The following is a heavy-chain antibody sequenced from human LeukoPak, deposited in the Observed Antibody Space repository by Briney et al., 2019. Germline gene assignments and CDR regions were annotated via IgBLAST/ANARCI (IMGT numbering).Heavy chain of an antibody. CDR1: GFTFSTYW. D-gene: IGHD1-26*01. J-gene: IGHJ3*02. Sequence: GGSLRLSCAASGFTFSTYWMHWVRQAPGKGLVWVSRINSDGSSTTYADSVKGRFTISRDNAKNTLYLQMNSLRAEDTAVYYCARTTSMSYVGDAFDIWGQGTMVTVSS. CDR3: ARTTSMSYVGDAFDI. V-gene: IGHV3-74*01. CDR2: INSDGSST.